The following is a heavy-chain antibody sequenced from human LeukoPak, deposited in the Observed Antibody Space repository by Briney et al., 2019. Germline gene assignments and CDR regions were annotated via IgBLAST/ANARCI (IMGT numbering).Heavy chain of an antibody. CDR2: INGDGSYT. Sequence: PGGSLRLSCAASGFTFSTYWMHWVRQAPGKGLVWVAQINGDGSYTNYADSMRGRFAISRDNAKNTLYLHIDSLRAEDTAVFYCVRGAYYFYGMDVWGQGTSVTVSS. J-gene: IGHJ6*02. CDR3: VRGAYYFYGMDV. D-gene: IGHD3-16*01. V-gene: IGHV3-74*01. CDR1: GFTFSTYW.